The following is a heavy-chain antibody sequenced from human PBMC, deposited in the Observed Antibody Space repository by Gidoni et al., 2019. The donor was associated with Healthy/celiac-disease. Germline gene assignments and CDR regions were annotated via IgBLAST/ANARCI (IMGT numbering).Heavy chain of an antibody. J-gene: IGHJ3*02. Sequence: QVQLQESGPGLVKPSQTLSLTCTFSGCSLSSGGYYWSWLRQHPGKGLEWVGYIYYRGVTYYNPSLKSRVTISVYTSKNQFSLKLSSVTAADTAVYYCARDPTGTTAFDIWGQGTMVTVSS. CDR3: ARDPTGTTAFDI. CDR1: GCSLSSGGYY. V-gene: IGHV4-31*03. CDR2: IYYRGVT. D-gene: IGHD1-7*01.